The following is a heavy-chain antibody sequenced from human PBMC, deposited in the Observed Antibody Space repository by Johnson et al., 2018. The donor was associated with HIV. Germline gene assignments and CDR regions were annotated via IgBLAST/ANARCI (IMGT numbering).Heavy chain of an antibody. V-gene: IGHV3-30*03. Sequence: QVQLVESGGGVVQPGRSLRLSCAASGFSFSDYGIHWVRQAPGKGLEWVAVISYDGDDKHYGDSVEGRFTISRDNSKNTLYLQMNSLRAEDTAVYYCARDRGAFDIWGQGTMVTVSS. CDR2: ISYDGDDK. CDR3: ARDRGAFDI. J-gene: IGHJ3*02. CDR1: GFSFSDYG.